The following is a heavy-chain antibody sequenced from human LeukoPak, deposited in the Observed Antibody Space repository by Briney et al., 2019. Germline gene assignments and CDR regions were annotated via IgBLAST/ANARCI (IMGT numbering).Heavy chain of an antibody. Sequence: SETLSLTCMLSGDSIGRINYYWGSIRQPPGKGLEWIVSMSYSGHTYYNPSLKSRVTTSIDTSKNQLSLNLKSVTAADTAVYYCARDRDVDDFDSWGHGTLVTVSS. CDR3: ARDRDVDDFDS. D-gene: IGHD2-15*01. CDR1: GDSIGRINYY. V-gene: IGHV4-39*07. CDR2: MSYSGHT. J-gene: IGHJ4*01.